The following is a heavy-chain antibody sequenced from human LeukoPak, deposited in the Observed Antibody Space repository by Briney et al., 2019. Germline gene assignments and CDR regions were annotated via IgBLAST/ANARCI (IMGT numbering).Heavy chain of an antibody. Sequence: PGGSLRLSCAAFGCTFNIYVMRWVRQAPGKGLEWVSAMSGSGGGTYYVDSVKGRFTISRDNSKHKLYLQMNSLGAQDTAVYYCATVSSSSPLRPMDVWGQGTTVTVSS. J-gene: IGHJ6*02. V-gene: IGHV3-23*01. CDR3: ATVSSSSPLRPMDV. CDR2: MSGSGGGT. D-gene: IGHD2-2*01. CDR1: GCTFNIYV.